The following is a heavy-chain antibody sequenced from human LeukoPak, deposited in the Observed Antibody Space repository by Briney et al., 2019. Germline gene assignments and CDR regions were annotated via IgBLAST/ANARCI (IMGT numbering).Heavy chain of an antibody. CDR2: IYYSGST. V-gene: IGHV4-59*01. CDR1: GGSISSYY. Sequence: SETLSLTSTVSGGSISSYYWSWIRQPPGKGLEWIGYIYYSGSTNYNPSLKSRVTISVDTSKNQFSLKLSSVTAADTAVYYCARGQDDYYDSSGYLGFDHWGQGTLVTVSS. J-gene: IGHJ4*02. D-gene: IGHD3-22*01. CDR3: ARGQDDYYDSSGYLGFDH.